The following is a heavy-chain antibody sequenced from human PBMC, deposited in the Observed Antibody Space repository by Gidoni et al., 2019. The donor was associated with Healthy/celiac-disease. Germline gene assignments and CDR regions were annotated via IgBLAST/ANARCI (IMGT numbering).Heavy chain of an antibody. CDR3: AREGGFGVVINADDAFDI. J-gene: IGHJ3*02. CDR2: INPSGGST. CDR1: GYTFTSYY. Sequence: QVQLVQSGAEVKKPGASVKVSCKASGYTFTSYYMHWVRQAPGQGLAWMGIINPSGGSTSYAQKFQGRVTMTRDTSTSTVYMELSSLRSEDTAVYYCAREGGFGVVINADDAFDIWGQGTMVTVSS. V-gene: IGHV1-46*01. D-gene: IGHD3-3*01.